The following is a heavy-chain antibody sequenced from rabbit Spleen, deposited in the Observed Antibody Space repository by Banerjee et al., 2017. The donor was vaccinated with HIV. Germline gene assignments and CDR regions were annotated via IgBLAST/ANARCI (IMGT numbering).Heavy chain of an antibody. D-gene: IGHD1-1*01. CDR3: ARDLIGIIGWNFYL. V-gene: IGHV1S40*01. CDR1: GFDLSSYYY. CDR2: IYISGGST. J-gene: IGHJ4*01. Sequence: QSLEESGGDLVKPGASLTLTCTASGFDLSSYYYMCWVRQAPGKGLEWIACIYISGGSTYYASWAKGRFTISRTSSITVTLQMTSLTAADTATYFCARDLIGIIGWNFYLWGPGTLVTVS.